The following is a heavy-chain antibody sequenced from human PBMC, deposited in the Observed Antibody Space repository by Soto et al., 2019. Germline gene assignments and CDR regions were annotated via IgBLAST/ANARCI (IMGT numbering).Heavy chain of an antibody. J-gene: IGHJ4*02. D-gene: IGHD6-6*01. CDR3: ARAREFSIAARAFDY. V-gene: IGHV3-7*04. CDR1: GFTFSSYW. CDR2: IKQDGSEK. Sequence: PGGSLRLSCAASGFTFSSYWMSWVRQAPGKGLEWVANIKQDGSEKYYVDSVKGRFTISRDNAKNSLYLQMNSLRAEDTAVYYCARAREFSIAARAFDYWGQGTLVTVSS.